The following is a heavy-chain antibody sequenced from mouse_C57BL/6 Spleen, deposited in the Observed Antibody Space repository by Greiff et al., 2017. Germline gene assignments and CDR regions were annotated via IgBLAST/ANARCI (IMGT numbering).Heavy chain of an antibody. CDR1: GFTFSSYA. CDR3: ARGGIYYDYLDY. CDR2: ISDGGSYT. J-gene: IGHJ2*01. Sequence: EVQGVESGGGLVKPGGSLKLSCAASGFTFSSYAMSWVRQTPEKRLEWVATISDGGSYTYYPDNVKGRFTISRDNAKNNLYLQMSHLKSEDTAMXYCARGGIYYDYLDYWGQGTTLTVSS. D-gene: IGHD2-4*01. V-gene: IGHV5-4*01.